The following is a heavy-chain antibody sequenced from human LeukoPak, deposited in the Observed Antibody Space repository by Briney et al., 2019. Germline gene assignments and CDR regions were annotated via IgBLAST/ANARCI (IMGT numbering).Heavy chain of an antibody. CDR3: ARGPSGYSYGGYDY. V-gene: IGHV3-23*01. CDR1: GFTFSSYA. J-gene: IGHJ4*02. Sequence: PGGSLRLSGAASGFTFSSYAMSWVRQAPGKGLEWVSVIYSGGNTYYADSVKGRFTISRDNSKNTLYLQMNSLRAEDTAVYYCARGPSGYSYGGYDYWGQGTLVTVSS. D-gene: IGHD5-18*01. CDR2: IYSGGNT.